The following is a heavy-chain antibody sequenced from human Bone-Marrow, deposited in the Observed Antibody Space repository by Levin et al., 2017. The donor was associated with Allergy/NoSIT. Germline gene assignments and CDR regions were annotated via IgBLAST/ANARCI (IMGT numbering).Heavy chain of an antibody. V-gene: IGHV3-74*01. CDR2: INHDGSHT. CDR1: GFTFNDYW. CDR3: AKENNNWLQ. Sequence: GGSLRLSCEASGFTFNDYWMNWVRQVPGKGLVWVSRINHDGSHTRYADSVRGRFTISRDNARSTLFLQMNNVKAEDAAVYYCAKENNNWLQWGQGSLVTVSS. J-gene: IGHJ4*02. D-gene: IGHD1-20*01.